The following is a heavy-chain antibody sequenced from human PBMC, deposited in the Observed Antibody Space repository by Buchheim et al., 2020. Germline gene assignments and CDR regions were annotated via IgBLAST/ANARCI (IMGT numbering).Heavy chain of an antibody. CDR3: ARARYLYRTPYGMDV. CDR2: ISSSGSTI. V-gene: IGHV3-48*03. CDR1: GFTFSSYE. Sequence: EVQLVESGGGLVQPGGSLRLSCAASGFTFSSYEMNWVRQAPGKGLEWVSYISSSGSTIYYADSVKGRFTISSDNAKNSLYLQMNSLRAEDTAVYYCARARYLYRTPYGMDVWGQGTT. D-gene: IGHD3-16*02. J-gene: IGHJ6*02.